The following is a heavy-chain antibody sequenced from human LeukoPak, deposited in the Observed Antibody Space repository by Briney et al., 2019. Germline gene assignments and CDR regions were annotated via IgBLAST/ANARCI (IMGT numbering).Heavy chain of an antibody. CDR3: ARSSRSWYGLLES. CDR1: GGSISTNNYY. CDR2: FYYSGST. J-gene: IGHJ4*02. D-gene: IGHD6-13*01. Sequence: PSETLSLTCTVSGGSISTNNYYWGWIRQPPGKGLEYIGSFYYSGSTYSNPSLTSRVAISVDTSKNQFSLKLTSVTAADTAVCYCARSSRSWYGLLESWGQGTLLTVSS. V-gene: IGHV4-39*07.